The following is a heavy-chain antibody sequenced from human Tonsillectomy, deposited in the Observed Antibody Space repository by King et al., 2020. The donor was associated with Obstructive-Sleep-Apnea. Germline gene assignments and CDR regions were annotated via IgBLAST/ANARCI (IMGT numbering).Heavy chain of an antibody. CDR1: GFTVSSNY. Sequence: VQLVESGGGLVQPGGSLRLSCAASGFTVSSNYMSWVRQAPGKGLEWVSVIYSGGSTYYADSVKGRFTISRDNSKNTLDLQMNSLRAEDTAVYYCARDFLGSGGYYYYGMDVWGQGTTVTVSS. D-gene: IGHD1-26*01. V-gene: IGHV3-66*01. CDR3: ARDFLGSGGYYYYGMDV. CDR2: IYSGGST. J-gene: IGHJ6*02.